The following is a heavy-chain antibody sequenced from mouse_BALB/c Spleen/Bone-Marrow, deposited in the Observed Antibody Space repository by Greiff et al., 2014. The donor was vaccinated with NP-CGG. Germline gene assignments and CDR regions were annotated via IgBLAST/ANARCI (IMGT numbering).Heavy chain of an antibody. V-gene: IGHV3-1*02. CDR2: IHYSGTT. Sequence: DVKLQESGPDLVKPSQSLSLTCTVTGYFITSDYSWHWIRQFPGNKLEWMGYIHYSGTTVYNPSLKSRISITRDTSNNQFFLQLNSVTTEDTATYYCARFAGTPYTMDYWGQGTSVTVSS. CDR3: ARFAGTPYTMDY. D-gene: IGHD4-1*01. J-gene: IGHJ4*01. CDR1: GYFITSDYS.